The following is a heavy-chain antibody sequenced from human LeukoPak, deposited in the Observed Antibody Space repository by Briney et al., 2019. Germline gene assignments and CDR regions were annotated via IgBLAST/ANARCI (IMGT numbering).Heavy chain of an antibody. V-gene: IGHV3-64*01. CDR1: GFNLSGFG. D-gene: IGHD1-14*01. CDR2: ISSTGANI. J-gene: IGHJ5*02. CDR3: ARGCHSVLTHNWFDP. Sequence: PGGSLRLSCAASGFNLSGFGMHWVRQAPGKGLEYVSGISSTGANIYFANSVKGRFSSSRDNSKNTLYLQMGSLRTDDTAVYYCARGCHSVLTHNWFDPWGEGTLVTVSS.